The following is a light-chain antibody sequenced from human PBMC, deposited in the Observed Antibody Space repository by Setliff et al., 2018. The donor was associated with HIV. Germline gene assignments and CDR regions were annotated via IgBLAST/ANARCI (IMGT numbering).Light chain of an antibody. V-gene: IGLV2-14*01. CDR1: STDFSTFTF. Sequence: QSALTQPASVSGSPGQSLTISCTGTSTDFSTFTFVFWYQQYPGEAPKLMIYEVRNRPSGVSNRFSGSKSGNTASLTISGLQAEDEADYYCSSYTSSTTRVFGTGTKVTVL. J-gene: IGLJ1*01. CDR3: SSYTSSTTRV. CDR2: EVR.